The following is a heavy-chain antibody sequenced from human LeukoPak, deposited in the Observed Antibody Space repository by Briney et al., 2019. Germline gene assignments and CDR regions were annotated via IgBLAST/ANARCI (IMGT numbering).Heavy chain of an antibody. J-gene: IGHJ6*03. CDR1: GGTFSSYV. V-gene: IGHV1-69*06. CDR2: IIPIFGTA. CDR3: ARDSYYYMDV. Sequence: SVKVSCKASGGTFSSYVINWVRQAPGQGLEWMGGIIPIFGTANYAQKFQGRVTITADKSTSTAYMELSSLRSEDTAVYYCARDSYYYMDVWGKGTTVTISS.